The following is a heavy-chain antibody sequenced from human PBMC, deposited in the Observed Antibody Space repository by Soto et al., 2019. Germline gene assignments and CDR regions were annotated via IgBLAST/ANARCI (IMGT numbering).Heavy chain of an antibody. D-gene: IGHD3-22*01. CDR1: GYTFTSFG. CDR2: ISSYTGNT. CDR3: ARDVSYYDSSGTGFDP. J-gene: IGHJ5*02. V-gene: IGHV1-18*04. Sequence: GASVKVSCKASGYTFTSFGFSWVRQAPGQGLEWMGWISSYTGNTNFAQKFQGRVTMTTDTSTSTAYMELRSLRSDDTAVYYCARDVSYYDSSGTGFDPWGQGPLVYVSA.